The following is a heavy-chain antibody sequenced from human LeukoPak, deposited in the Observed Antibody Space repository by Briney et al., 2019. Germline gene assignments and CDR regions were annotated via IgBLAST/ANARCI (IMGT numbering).Heavy chain of an antibody. CDR2: IYYSGST. Sequence: SETLSLTCTVSGGSISSYYWSWIRQPPGKGLEWIGYIYYSGSTNYNPSLKSRVTMSVDTSKNQFSLKLSSVTAADTAVYYCARDPGYCSGGSCYWFDYWGQGTLVTVSS. J-gene: IGHJ4*02. D-gene: IGHD2-15*01. CDR3: ARDPGYCSGGSCYWFDY. V-gene: IGHV4-59*12. CDR1: GGSISSYY.